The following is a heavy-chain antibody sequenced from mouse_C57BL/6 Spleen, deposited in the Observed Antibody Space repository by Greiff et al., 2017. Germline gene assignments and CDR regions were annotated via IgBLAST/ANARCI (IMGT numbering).Heavy chain of an antibody. Sequence: EVNVVESGGDLVKPGGSLKLSCAASGFTFSSYGMSWVRQTPDKRLEWVATISSGGSYTYYPDSVKGRFTISRDNAKNTLYLQMSSLKSEDTAMYYCARHETGLDYWGQGTTLTVSS. V-gene: IGHV5-6*01. D-gene: IGHD4-1*01. J-gene: IGHJ2*01. CDR3: ARHETGLDY. CDR2: ISSGGSYT. CDR1: GFTFSSYG.